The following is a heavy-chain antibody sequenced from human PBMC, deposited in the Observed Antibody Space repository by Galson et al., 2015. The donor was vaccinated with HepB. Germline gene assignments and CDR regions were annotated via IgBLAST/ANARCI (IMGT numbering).Heavy chain of an antibody. D-gene: IGHD3-3*01. CDR3: ARKSELLGPLYYDFWSGPAKEGAFDY. CDR1: GGSFSGYY. J-gene: IGHJ4*02. V-gene: IGHV4-34*01. Sequence: ETLSLTCAVYGGSFSGYYWSWIRQPPGKGLEWIGEINHSGSTNYNPSLKSRVTISVDTSKNQFSLKLSSVTAADTAVYYCARKSELLGPLYYDFWSGPAKEGAFDYWGQGTLVTVSS. CDR2: INHSGST.